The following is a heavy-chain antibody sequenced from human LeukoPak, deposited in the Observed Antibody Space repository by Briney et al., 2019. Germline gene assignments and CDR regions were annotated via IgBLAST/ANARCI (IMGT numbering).Heavy chain of an antibody. D-gene: IGHD5-18*01. Sequence: SETLSLTCTVSGGSISSYYWSWIRQPAGKGLEWIGRIYTSGSTNYNPSLKSRVTMSVDTSKYQFSLKLSSVTAADTDVYYCAREGGYSYGSPFDYWGQGTLVTVSS. CDR1: GGSISSYY. V-gene: IGHV4-4*07. CDR3: AREGGYSYGSPFDY. J-gene: IGHJ4*02. CDR2: IYTSGST.